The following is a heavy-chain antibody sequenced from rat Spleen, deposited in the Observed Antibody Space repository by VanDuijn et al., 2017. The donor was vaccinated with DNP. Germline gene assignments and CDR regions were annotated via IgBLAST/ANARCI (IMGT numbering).Heavy chain of an antibody. Sequence: QVQLKESGPGMVQPSQTLSLTCTVSGFSLTDYSVHWVRQSPGKGLEWIAAIAEGGSTYYNSALKSRLSFSKATSKSQVFLKLNSLQTEDTATYYCARDLIIRDTTSAMDAWGQGTSVTVSS. CDR3: ARDLIIRDTTSAMDA. D-gene: IGHD4-3*01. V-gene: IGHV2-19*01. CDR1: GFSLTDYS. J-gene: IGHJ4*01. CDR2: IAEGGST.